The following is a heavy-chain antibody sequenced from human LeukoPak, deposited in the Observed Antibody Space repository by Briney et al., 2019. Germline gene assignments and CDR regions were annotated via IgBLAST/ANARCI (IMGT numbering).Heavy chain of an antibody. CDR2: ISGDGGST. CDR3: AKNYGGFYGGNSHFDY. D-gene: IGHD4-23*01. V-gene: IGHV3-43*02. J-gene: IGHJ4*02. Sequence: GRSLRLSCAASGFTFDDYAMHWVRQAPGKGLEWVSLISGDGGSTYYADSVKGRFTISRDNSKNSLYLQMNSLRTEDTALYYCAKNYGGFYGGNSHFDYWGQGTLVTVSS. CDR1: GFTFDDYA.